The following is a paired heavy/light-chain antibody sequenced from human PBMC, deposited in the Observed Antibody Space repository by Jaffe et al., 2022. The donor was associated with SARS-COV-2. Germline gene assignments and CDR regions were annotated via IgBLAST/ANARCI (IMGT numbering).Heavy chain of an antibody. CDR2: IVGSADVT. CDR3: ATEGAGTFYNVYYFDN. V-gene: IGHV3-23*01. Sequence: EMQLLESGGDLVQPGGSLRLSCAAAGVTFSSYAMSWVRQAPGKGLEWVSGIVGSADVTYYADSVKGRFIISRDNSKNTLYLQMHSLQADDTAVYYCATEGAGTFYNVYYFDNWGQGTLVTVSS. CDR1: GVTFSSYA. J-gene: IGHJ4*02. D-gene: IGHD3-10*01.
Light chain of an antibody. J-gene: IGKJ2*01. CDR2: AVS. Sequence: DIQMTQSPSSLSASVGDRVTITCRASENINTYLNWYQQKPGKAPKLLIYAVSNLQSGVPSRFSGGGSATDFTLTISSLHPEDFAIYYCQQSYSSPRTFGQGTKLEIK. CDR3: QQSYSSPRT. CDR1: ENINTY. V-gene: IGKV1-39*01.